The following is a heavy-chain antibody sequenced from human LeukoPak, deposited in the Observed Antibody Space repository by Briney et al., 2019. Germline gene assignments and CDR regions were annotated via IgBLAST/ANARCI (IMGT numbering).Heavy chain of an antibody. D-gene: IGHD1-26*01. CDR2: INSDGSHT. CDR1: EFTFNNYW. J-gene: IGHJ4*02. V-gene: IGHV3-74*01. Sequence: GGSLRLSCAASEFTFNNYWMHWVRRAPGKGLVWVSRINSDGSHTDYADSVKGRFTISRDNAKNTLYLQMNSLRAEDTAVYYCASHSTFVGGATESIDYWGQGTLVTVSS. CDR3: ASHSTFVGGATESIDY.